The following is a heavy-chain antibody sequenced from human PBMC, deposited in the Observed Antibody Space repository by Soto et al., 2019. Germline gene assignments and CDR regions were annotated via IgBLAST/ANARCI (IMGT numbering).Heavy chain of an antibody. V-gene: IGHV4-34*01. CDR3: AREATMVRGYAV. Sequence: PSETLSLTCAVYGGSFSGYYWSWIRQPPGKGLEWIGETNHSGSTNYNPSLKSRVTISVDTSKNQFSLKLSSVTAADTAVYYCAREATMVRGYAVWGQGTTVTVSS. J-gene: IGHJ6*02. CDR1: GGSFSGYY. CDR2: TNHSGST. D-gene: IGHD3-10*01.